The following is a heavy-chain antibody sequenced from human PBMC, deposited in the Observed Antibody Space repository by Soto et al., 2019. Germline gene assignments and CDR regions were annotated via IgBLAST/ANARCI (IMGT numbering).Heavy chain of an antibody. J-gene: IGHJ4*02. CDR2: IYYSGST. V-gene: IGHV4-31*03. D-gene: IGHD3-3*01. Sequence: SETLSLTCTVSGGSISSGGYYWSWIRQHPGKGLEWIGYIYYSGSTYYNPSLKSRVTISVDTSKNQFSLKLSSVTAADTAVYYCARDRPEGDDFWSGIFDYWGQGTLVTVSS. CDR3: ARDRPEGDDFWSGIFDY. CDR1: GGSISSGGYY.